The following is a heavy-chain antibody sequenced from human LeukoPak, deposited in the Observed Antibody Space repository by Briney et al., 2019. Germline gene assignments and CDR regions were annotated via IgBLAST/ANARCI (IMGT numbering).Heavy chain of an antibody. J-gene: IGHJ4*02. D-gene: IGHD6-13*01. Sequence: ASVKVSCKASGGTFSSYAISWVRQAPGQGLEWMGWIAADHSETHSTRKFQGRLTMTTDTSTSTGYMELTSLRSDDTAVYFCERDTGSSSISADFDYWGQGTLVTVSS. V-gene: IGHV1-18*01. CDR2: IAADHSET. CDR1: GGTFSSYA. CDR3: ERDTGSSSISADFDY.